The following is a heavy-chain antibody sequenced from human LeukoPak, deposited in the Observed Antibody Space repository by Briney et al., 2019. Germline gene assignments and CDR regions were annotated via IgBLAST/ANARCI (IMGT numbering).Heavy chain of an antibody. CDR3: ATHPLGSSVLYRYYHLDV. J-gene: IGHJ6*03. CDR2: ISGSGSDI. CDR1: GFTFSDYY. D-gene: IGHD6-19*01. Sequence: SGGSLRLSCEASGFTFSDYYMTWIRQGPGKGLEWVSYISGSGSDINYADSVKGRFTISRDNAKNPLYLQMNSLRAEDTAVYYCATHPLGSSVLYRYYHLDVWGNGTTVSVSS. V-gene: IGHV3-11*01.